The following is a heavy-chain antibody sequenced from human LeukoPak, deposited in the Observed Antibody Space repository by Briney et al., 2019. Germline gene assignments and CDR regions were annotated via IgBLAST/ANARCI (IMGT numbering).Heavy chain of an antibody. CDR1: GFTFSSYW. V-gene: IGHV3-7*01. CDR3: ARDKQWLVPAFDY. D-gene: IGHD6-19*01. Sequence: GGSLRLSCAASGFTFSSYWMSWVRQAPGKGLEWVGNIKPDGSEKYYVDSVKGRFTISRDNAKNSLYLQMNSLRAEDTAVYYCARDKQWLVPAFDYWGQGTLVTVSS. J-gene: IGHJ4*02. CDR2: IKPDGSEK.